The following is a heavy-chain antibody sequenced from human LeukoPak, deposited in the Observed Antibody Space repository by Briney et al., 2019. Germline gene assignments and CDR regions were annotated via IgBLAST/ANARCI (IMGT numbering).Heavy chain of an antibody. CDR2: IYYSGST. Sequence: SETLSLTCTVYGGSISSYYWSWIRQPPGKGLEWIGYIYYSGSTNYNPSLKSRVTISVDTSKNQFSLKLSSVTAADTAVYYCARAGTRGRGHRGAFDIWGQGTMVTVSS. V-gene: IGHV4-59*01. CDR3: ARAGTRGRGHRGAFDI. J-gene: IGHJ3*02. CDR1: GGSISSYY. D-gene: IGHD1-1*01.